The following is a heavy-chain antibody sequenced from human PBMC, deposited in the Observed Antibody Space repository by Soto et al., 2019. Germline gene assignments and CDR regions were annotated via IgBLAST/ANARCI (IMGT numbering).Heavy chain of an antibody. Sequence: PGGSLRLSCAASGFTFSSYAMSWVRQAPGKGLEWVSAISGSGGSTYYADSVKGRFTISRDNSKNTLYLQMNSLRAEDTAVYYCAKDHYYYDSSGYFGPTDYWGQGTLVTVSS. D-gene: IGHD3-22*01. V-gene: IGHV3-23*01. J-gene: IGHJ4*02. CDR3: AKDHYYYDSSGYFGPTDY. CDR2: ISGSGGST. CDR1: GFTFSSYA.